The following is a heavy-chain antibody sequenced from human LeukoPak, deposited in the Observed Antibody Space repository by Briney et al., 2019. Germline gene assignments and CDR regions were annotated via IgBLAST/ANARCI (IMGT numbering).Heavy chain of an antibody. Sequence: ASVKVSCKASGGTFSSYAISWVRQAPGQGLEWMGGIIPIFGTANYAQKFQGRVTITADESMSTAYMELSSLRSEDTAVYYCARAKRSSGWYLSYYYYGMDVWGQGTTVTVSS. V-gene: IGHV1-69*13. CDR3: ARAKRSSGWYLSYYYYGMDV. D-gene: IGHD6-19*01. CDR1: GGTFSSYA. CDR2: IIPIFGTA. J-gene: IGHJ6*02.